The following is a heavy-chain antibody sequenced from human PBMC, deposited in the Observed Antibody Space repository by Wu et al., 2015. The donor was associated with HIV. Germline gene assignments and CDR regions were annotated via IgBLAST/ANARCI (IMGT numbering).Heavy chain of an antibody. CDR3: TRSTFAGGSDTWYSFDK. CDR1: GDTFRNSG. J-gene: IGHJ4*02. Sequence: QVQLVQSATEVKKPGSSVKVSCKVFGDTFRNSGVRWIRLAPGQGLEWIGGIIPVFGTSNYAQRFQGRLTITADRSTTTAYMELSNLKSEDTAVYFCTRSTFAGGSDTWYSFDKWGQGTLVSVSS. D-gene: IGHD2-15*01. V-gene: IGHV1-69*14. CDR2: IIPVFGTS.